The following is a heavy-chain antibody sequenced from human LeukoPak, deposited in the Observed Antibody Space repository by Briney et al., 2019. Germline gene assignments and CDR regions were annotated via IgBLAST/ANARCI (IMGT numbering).Heavy chain of an antibody. Sequence: ASVKVSCKASGYTFTGYYMHWVRQAPGQGLEWMGWINPNSGGTNYAQKFQGRVTMTRDTSISTAYMELSRLRSDDTAVYYCARPPWLLDAFDIWGQGTMVTVSS. D-gene: IGHD3-22*01. CDR2: INPNSGGT. V-gene: IGHV1-2*02. CDR1: GYTFTGYY. CDR3: ARPPWLLDAFDI. J-gene: IGHJ3*02.